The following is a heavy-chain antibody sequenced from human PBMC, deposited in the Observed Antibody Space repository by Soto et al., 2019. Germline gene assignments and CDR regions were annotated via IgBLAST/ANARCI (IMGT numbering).Heavy chain of an antibody. CDR3: ARAVLFRVVVVATYVFDI. J-gene: IGHJ3*02. D-gene: IGHD2-15*01. CDR2: INPSGGST. CDR1: GYTFTSYY. Sequence: QVQLVQSGAEVKKPGASVKVSCKASGYTFTSYYMYWVRQAPGQGLEWMGIINPSGGSTSYAQNSEGRVTMTTDTSTSTVYMELSSLRSEDTAVYFCARAVLFRVVVVATYVFDIWGQGTMVTVSS. V-gene: IGHV1-46*03.